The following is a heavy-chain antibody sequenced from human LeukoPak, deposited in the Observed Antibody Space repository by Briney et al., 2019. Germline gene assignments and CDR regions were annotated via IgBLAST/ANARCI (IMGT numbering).Heavy chain of an antibody. D-gene: IGHD1-26*01. J-gene: IGHJ4*02. Sequence: EASVKVSCKASGYTFTGYYMHWVRQAPGQGLEWMGGIIPIFGTANYAQKFQGRVTITADKSTSTAYMELSSLRSEDTAVYYCARDRGGSYFDYWGQGTLVTVSS. CDR3: ARDRGGSYFDY. CDR1: GYTFTGYY. CDR2: IIPIFGTA. V-gene: IGHV1-69*06.